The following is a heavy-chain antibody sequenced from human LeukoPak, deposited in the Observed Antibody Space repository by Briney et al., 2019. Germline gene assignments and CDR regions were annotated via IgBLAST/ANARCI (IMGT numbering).Heavy chain of an antibody. D-gene: IGHD1-26*01. CDR3: ASAYSGSYVVYYYGMDV. V-gene: IGHV1-18*01. CDR1: GYTFTSYG. Sequence: ASVKVSCKASGYTFTSYGITWVRQAPGQGLEWMGWISANNGDTVYAQKLQDRVTMTIDTSTTTVYMELRSLRSDDTAVYYCASAYSGSYVVYYYGMDVWGQGTTVTVSS. J-gene: IGHJ6*02. CDR2: ISANNGDT.